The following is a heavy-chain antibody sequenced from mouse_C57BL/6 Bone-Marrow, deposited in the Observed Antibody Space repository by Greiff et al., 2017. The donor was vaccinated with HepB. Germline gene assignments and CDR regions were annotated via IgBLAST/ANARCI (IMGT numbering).Heavy chain of an antibody. CDR3: TRTLYYGSSSDY. CDR2: ISSGGDYI. CDR1: GFTFSSYA. V-gene: IGHV5-9-1*02. D-gene: IGHD1-1*01. Sequence: EVNVVESGEGLVKPGGSLKLSCAASGFTFSSYAMSWVRQTPEKRLEWVAYISSGGDYIYYADTVKGRFTISRDNARNTLYLQMSSLKSEDTAMYYCTRTLYYGSSSDYWGQGTTLTVSS. J-gene: IGHJ2*01.